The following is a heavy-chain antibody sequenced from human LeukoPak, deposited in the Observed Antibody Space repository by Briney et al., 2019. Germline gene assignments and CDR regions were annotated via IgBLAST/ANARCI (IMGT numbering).Heavy chain of an antibody. CDR1: GYTFTGYY. CDR2: INPNSGGT. Sequence: ASVKVSCKASGYTFTGYYMHWVRQAPGQGLEWMGWINPNSGGTNYTQKFQGWVTMTRDTSISTAYMELSRLRSDDTAVYYCARTRIRCSSTSCYRYGMDVWGQGTTVTVSS. J-gene: IGHJ6*02. V-gene: IGHV1-2*04. CDR3: ARTRIRCSSTSCYRYGMDV. D-gene: IGHD2-2*01.